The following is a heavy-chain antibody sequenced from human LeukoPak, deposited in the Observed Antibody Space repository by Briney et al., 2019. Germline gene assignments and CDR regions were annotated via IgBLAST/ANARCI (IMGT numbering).Heavy chain of an antibody. Sequence: GGSLRLSCAASGFTFSDYSMNWVRQAPGKGLQWVSYISSSSSPIYYADSVKGRFTISRDNSKNTLYLQMNSLRAEDTAIYYCARDRDPRITIFGVITPGAFDIWGQGTMVTVSS. J-gene: IGHJ3*02. CDR1: GFTFSDYS. D-gene: IGHD3-3*01. CDR2: ISSSSSPI. V-gene: IGHV3-48*01. CDR3: ARDRDPRITIFGVITPGAFDI.